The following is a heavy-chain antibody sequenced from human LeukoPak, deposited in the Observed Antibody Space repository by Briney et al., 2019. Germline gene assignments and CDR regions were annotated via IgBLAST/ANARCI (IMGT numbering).Heavy chain of an antibody. V-gene: IGHV3-23*01. CDR2: TSGSGGST. Sequence: GGSLRLSCAASGFTFSSYAMSWVRQAPGKGLEWVSATSGSGGSTYYADSVKGRFTISRDNSKNTLYLQMNSLRAEDTAVYYCASLVRGVIPSMEFDPWGQGTLVTVSS. J-gene: IGHJ5*02. D-gene: IGHD3-10*01. CDR3: ASLVRGVIPSMEFDP. CDR1: GFTFSSYA.